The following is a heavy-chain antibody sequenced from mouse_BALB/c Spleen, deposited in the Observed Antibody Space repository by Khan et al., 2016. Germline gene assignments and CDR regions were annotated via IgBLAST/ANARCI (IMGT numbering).Heavy chain of an antibody. Sequence: VQLQESGPGLVQPSQSLSITCTVSGFSLTVYGVHWVRQSPGKGLAWLGVIWSGGNTDYNPAFISRLSIYKDNSKSQVFFKMNTMQANDTAIYYCARSGPDWGFDVWCAGTTVTVSS. J-gene: IGHJ1*01. CDR1: GFSLTVYG. V-gene: IGHV2-2*02. CDR2: IWSGGNT. CDR3: ARSGPDWGFDV.